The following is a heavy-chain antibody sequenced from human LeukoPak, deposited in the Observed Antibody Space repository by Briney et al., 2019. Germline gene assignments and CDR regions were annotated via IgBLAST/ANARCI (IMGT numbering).Heavy chain of an antibody. CDR3: AREGRYCSSTSCYGEFDY. CDR1: GGSISSGSYY. V-gene: IGHV4-61*02. J-gene: IGHJ4*02. Sequence: SQTLSLTCTVSGGSISSGSYYWSWIRQPAGKGLEWIGRIYTSGSTNYNPSLKSRVTISVDTYKNQFSLKLSSVTAADTAVYYCAREGRYCSSTSCYGEFDYWGQGTLVTVSS. CDR2: IYTSGST. D-gene: IGHD2-2*01.